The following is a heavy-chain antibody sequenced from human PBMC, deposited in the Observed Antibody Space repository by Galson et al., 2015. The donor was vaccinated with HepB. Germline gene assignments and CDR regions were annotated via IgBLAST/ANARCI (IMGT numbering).Heavy chain of an antibody. Sequence: SLRXXXAAXXFSFSSFGMHWIRQXPGKGLEWVAFIRYDETNKYYVDSVKGRFTISRDNSKNTLYLQMNSLKAEDTAVYYCAKDLEYIAWSNKFDSWGQGTL. CDR1: XFSFSSFG. D-gene: IGHD3-3*01. CDR3: AKDLEYIAWSNKFDS. J-gene: IGHJ4*02. CDR2: IRYDETNK. V-gene: IGHV3-30*02.